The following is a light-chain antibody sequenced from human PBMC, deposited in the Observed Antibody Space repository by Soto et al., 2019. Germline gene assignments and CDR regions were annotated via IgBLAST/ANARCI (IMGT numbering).Light chain of an antibody. J-gene: IGKJ1*01. Sequence: DIQMTQSPSTLSASVGDRVTITCRASQTISSWLAWYQQKPGTAPKLLIYDVSTLGSGVPSRFSGSGSGTDFTLTISSLQADDFATYYCQQYNTFWTFGQGTKVEIK. CDR2: DVS. CDR1: QTISSW. CDR3: QQYNTFWT. V-gene: IGKV1-5*01.